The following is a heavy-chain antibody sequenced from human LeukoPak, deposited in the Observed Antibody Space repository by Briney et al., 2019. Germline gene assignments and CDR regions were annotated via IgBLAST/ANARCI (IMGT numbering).Heavy chain of an antibody. D-gene: IGHD3-16*01. Sequence: SETLPLTCTVSAYSISSAYYWGWIRQPPGKGLEWIGSIYHSGSTYYNPSLKSRVTISVDTSKNQFSLRLTSVTAADTAVYYCARQLDHYDNIYYFDYWGQGTLVTVSS. CDR2: IYHSGST. CDR1: AYSISSAYY. V-gene: IGHV4-38-2*02. J-gene: IGHJ4*02. CDR3: ARQLDHYDNIYYFDY.